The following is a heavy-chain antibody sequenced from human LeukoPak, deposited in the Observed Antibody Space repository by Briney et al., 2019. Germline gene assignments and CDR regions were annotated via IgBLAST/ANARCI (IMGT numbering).Heavy chain of an antibody. CDR1: GYIFTNHA. D-gene: IGHD3-3*01. CDR2: ISGHTGDT. Sequence: ASVKVSCKASGYIFTNHAITWVRQAPGQGLEWMGWISGHTGDTIYAQKVQGRLTMTRNTSISTAYMELSSLRSEDTAVYYCARRSNDDFWSGYYVYYYYYYMDVWGKGTTVTVSS. J-gene: IGHJ6*03. CDR3: ARRSNDDFWSGYYVYYYYYYMDV. V-gene: IGHV1-8*02.